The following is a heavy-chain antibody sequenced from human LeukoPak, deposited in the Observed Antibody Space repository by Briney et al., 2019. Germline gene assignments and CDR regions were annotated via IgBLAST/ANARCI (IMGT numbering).Heavy chain of an antibody. D-gene: IGHD5-12*01. V-gene: IGHV1-69*04. J-gene: IGHJ4*02. CDR3: ATDHPTILYYFDY. CDR2: IIPILGIA. CDR1: GGTFSSYA. Sequence: GASVKVSCKASGGTFSSYAISWVRQAPGQGLEWMGRIIPILGIANYAQKFQGRVTITADKSTSTAYMELSSLRSEDTAVYYCATDHPTILYYFDYWGQGTLVTVSS.